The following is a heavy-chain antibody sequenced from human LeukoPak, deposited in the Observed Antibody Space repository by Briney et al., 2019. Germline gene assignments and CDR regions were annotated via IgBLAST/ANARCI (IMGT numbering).Heavy chain of an antibody. V-gene: IGHV3-9*01. J-gene: IGHJ6*02. CDR1: GFTFDDYA. Sequence: GGSLRLSCAASGFTFDDYAMHWVRQAPGKGLEWVSGISWNSGSIGYADSVKGRFTISRDNAKNSLYLQMNSLRAEDTALYYCAKDMGSSWFTSGMDVWGQGTTVTVSS. D-gene: IGHD6-13*01. CDR3: AKDMGSSWFTSGMDV. CDR2: ISWNSGSI.